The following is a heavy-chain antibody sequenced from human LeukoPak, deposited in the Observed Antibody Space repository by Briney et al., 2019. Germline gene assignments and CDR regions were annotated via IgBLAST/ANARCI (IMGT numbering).Heavy chain of an antibody. CDR2: INPNSGGT. CDR3: ARGITMVRGVMPFGY. CDR1: GYTFSDYY. Sequence: ASVKVSCQASGYTFSDYYLHWVRQAPGQGLEWMGWINPNSGGTNYAQKFQGRVTMTRDTSISTAYMELSRLRSDDTAVYYCARGITMVRGVMPFGYWGQGTLVTVSS. J-gene: IGHJ4*02. V-gene: IGHV1-2*02. D-gene: IGHD3-10*01.